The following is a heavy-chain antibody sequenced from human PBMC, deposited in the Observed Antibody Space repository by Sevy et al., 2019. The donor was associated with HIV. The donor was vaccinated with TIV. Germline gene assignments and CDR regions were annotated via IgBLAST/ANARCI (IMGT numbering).Heavy chain of an antibody. CDR2: ISYDGSNK. Sequence: GGSLRLSCAASGFTFSSYAMHWVRQAPGKGLEWVAVISYDGSNKYYGDSVKGRFTISRDNSKNTLYLQMNSLRAEDTAVYYCARDRALYYYYYYGMDVWGQGTTVTVSS. CDR1: GFTFSSYA. CDR3: ARDRALYYYYYYGMDV. D-gene: IGHD3-10*01. J-gene: IGHJ6*02. V-gene: IGHV3-30-3*01.